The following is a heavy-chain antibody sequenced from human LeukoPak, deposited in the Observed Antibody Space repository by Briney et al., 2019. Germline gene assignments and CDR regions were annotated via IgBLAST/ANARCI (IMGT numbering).Heavy chain of an antibody. Sequence: ASVKVSCKASGYTFTGYYMHWVRRAPGQGPEWMGWINPNSGGTDYAQKFRGRVTMTRDTSTSTAYMDLSSLISDDTAVYYCARDREGLAYFDYWGQGTLVTVSS. D-gene: IGHD3/OR15-3a*01. V-gene: IGHV1-2*02. CDR2: INPNSGGT. CDR1: GYTFTGYY. J-gene: IGHJ4*02. CDR3: ARDREGLAYFDY.